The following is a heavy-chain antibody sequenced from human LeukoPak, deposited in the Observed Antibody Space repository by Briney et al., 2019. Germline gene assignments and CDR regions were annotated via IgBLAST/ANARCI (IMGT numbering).Heavy chain of an antibody. Sequence: ASVKVSCKASGYTFTYRYLHWVRQAPGQALEWMGWITPFNGNTNYAQKFQDRVTITRDRSMSTAYMELSSLRSEDTAMYYCASILQGAGYPIDAFDIWGQGTMVTVSS. J-gene: IGHJ3*02. CDR1: GYTFTYRY. CDR3: ASILQGAGYPIDAFDI. CDR2: ITPFNGNT. D-gene: IGHD2-15*01. V-gene: IGHV1-45*02.